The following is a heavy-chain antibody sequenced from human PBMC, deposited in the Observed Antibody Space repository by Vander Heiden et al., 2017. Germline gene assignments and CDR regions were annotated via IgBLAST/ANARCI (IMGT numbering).Heavy chain of an antibody. D-gene: IGHD2-2*01. CDR1: GFTFSSYA. J-gene: IGHJ6*02. V-gene: IGHV3-23*01. CDR3: AKGGTLVVPAPKRVSYYYGMDV. CDR2: ISGSGGST. Sequence: EVQLLESGGGLVQPGGSLRLSCAASGFTFSSYAMSWVRQAPGKGLEWVSAISGSGGSTYYADSVKGRFTISRDNSKNTLYLQMNSLRAEDTAVYYCAKGGTLVVPAPKRVSYYYGMDVWGQGTTVTVSS.